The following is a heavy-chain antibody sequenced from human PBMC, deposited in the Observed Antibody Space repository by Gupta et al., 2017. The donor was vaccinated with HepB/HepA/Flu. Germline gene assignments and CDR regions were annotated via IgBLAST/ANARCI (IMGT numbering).Heavy chain of an antibody. D-gene: IGHD3-3*01. V-gene: IGHV4-39*01. CDR1: GGSISSSSYY. J-gene: IGHJ6*03. Sequence: QLQLQESGPGLVKPSETLSLTCTVSGGSISSSSYYWCWIRQPPGKGLEWIGSIYDSGSTYYNPSLKSRVTRSGDTSKNQFSLKLSSGTAADTAVYYWASHGGEYDFWSVDYYDYYYYMDVWGKGTTVTVSS. CDR3: ASHGGEYDFWSVDYYDYYYYMDV. CDR2: IYDSGST.